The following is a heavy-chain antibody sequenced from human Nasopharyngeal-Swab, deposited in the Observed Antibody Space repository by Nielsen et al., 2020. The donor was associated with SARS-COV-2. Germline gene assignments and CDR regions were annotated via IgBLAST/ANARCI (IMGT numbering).Heavy chain of an antibody. Sequence: GESLKISCVASGFTFSNYAMSWARQAPGKGLEWVSTISARGTSTFYVDSVKGRFTISRDNSKNTLHVQMNSLRAEDTAVYYCARDPGSYYFDFWGQGTLVTVSS. J-gene: IGHJ4*02. D-gene: IGHD3-10*01. CDR1: GFTFSNYA. CDR2: ISARGTST. CDR3: ARDPGSYYFDF. V-gene: IGHV3-23*01.